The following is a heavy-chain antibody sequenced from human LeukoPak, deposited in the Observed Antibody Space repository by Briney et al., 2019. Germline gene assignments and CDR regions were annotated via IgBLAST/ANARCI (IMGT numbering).Heavy chain of an antibody. CDR2: IIPILGIA. CDR1: GGTFSSYT. J-gene: IGHJ4*02. D-gene: IGHD5-24*01. V-gene: IGHV1-69*04. CDR3: ARDGWGLSDGYNSDY. Sequence: SVKVSCKASGGTFSSYTISWVRQAPGQGLEWMGRIIPILGIANHAQKFQGRVTITADKSTSTAYMELSSLRSEDTAVYYCARDGWGLSDGYNSDYWGQGTLVTVSS.